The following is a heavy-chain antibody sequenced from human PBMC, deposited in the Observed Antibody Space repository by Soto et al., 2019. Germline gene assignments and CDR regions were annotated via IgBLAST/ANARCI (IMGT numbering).Heavy chain of an antibody. CDR3: ARVGSNSSDY. Sequence: ASVKVSCKASGYTFTNHAISWVRQAPGQGLEWMGGIIPIFGTANYAQKFQGRVTITADESTSTAYMELSSLRSEDTAVYYCARVGSNSSDYWGQGTLVTVSS. V-gene: IGHV1-69*13. J-gene: IGHJ4*02. CDR1: GYTFTNHA. D-gene: IGHD4-4*01. CDR2: IIPIFGTA.